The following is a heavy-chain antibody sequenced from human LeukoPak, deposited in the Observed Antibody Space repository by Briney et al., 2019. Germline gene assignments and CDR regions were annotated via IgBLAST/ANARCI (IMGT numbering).Heavy chain of an antibody. J-gene: IGHJ5*02. CDR3: ARVLCSSTSCYSSPWFDP. Sequence: GASVKVSCKASGYTFTSYGISWVRQAPGQGLEWMGWISAYNGNPNYAQKLQGRVTMTTDTSTSTAYMELRSLRSDDTAVYYCARVLCSSTSCYSSPWFDPWGQGTLVTVSS. V-gene: IGHV1-18*01. CDR1: GYTFTSYG. CDR2: ISAYNGNP. D-gene: IGHD2-2*01.